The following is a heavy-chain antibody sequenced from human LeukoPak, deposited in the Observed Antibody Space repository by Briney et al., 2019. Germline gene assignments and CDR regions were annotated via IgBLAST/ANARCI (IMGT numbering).Heavy chain of an antibody. J-gene: IGHJ3*01. Sequence: GGSLRLSCAASGFTVSSYGMTWVRLAPGKGLEWVSAFSTTDGSAQYAESVKGRFTISRDNSKNSLYLQMNSLRDEDTAVYYCAKARIAAAGTGAFDVWGQGTMVTVSS. CDR2: FSTTDGSA. D-gene: IGHD6-13*01. V-gene: IGHV3-23*01. CDR1: GFTVSSYG. CDR3: AKARIAAAGTGAFDV.